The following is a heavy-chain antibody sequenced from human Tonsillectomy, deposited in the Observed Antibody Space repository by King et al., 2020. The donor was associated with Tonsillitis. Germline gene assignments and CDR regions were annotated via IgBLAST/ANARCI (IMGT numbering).Heavy chain of an antibody. V-gene: IGHV3-33*08. J-gene: IGHJ3*02. D-gene: IGHD3-22*01. CDR2: IWYDGSNQ. Sequence: QLVQSGGGVVQPGRSLRLSCAASGFTFSSSGMHWVRQAPGRGLEWVAVIWYDGSNQYYADSVKGRFTISRDNSKNTLYLQMNSLRAEDTAVYYCARDRIVAVIGGGFDIWGQGTRVTVSS. CDR3: ARDRIVAVIGGGFDI. CDR1: GFTFSSSG.